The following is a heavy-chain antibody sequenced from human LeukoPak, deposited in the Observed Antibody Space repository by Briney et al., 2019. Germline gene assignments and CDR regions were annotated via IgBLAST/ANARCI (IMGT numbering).Heavy chain of an antibody. CDR2: IYPGDSDT. J-gene: IGHJ4*02. V-gene: IGHV5-51*01. Sequence: GESLKISCKGSGYSFTNYWIGWVRQMPGKGLEWMGIIYPGDSDTRYSPSFQGQVTISADKSISTAYLQWSSLKASDTAMYYCAAVVPAGYYYFDYWGQGTLVTVSS. CDR3: AAVVPAGYYYFDY. CDR1: GYSFTNYW. D-gene: IGHD2-2*01.